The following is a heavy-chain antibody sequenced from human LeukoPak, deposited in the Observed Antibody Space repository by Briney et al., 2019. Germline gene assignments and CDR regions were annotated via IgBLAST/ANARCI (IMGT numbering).Heavy chain of an antibody. CDR1: EFTFSSYG. J-gene: IGHJ4*02. CDR2: ISGSGGST. D-gene: IGHD3/OR15-3a*01. Sequence: GGSLRLSCAASEFTFSSYGMSWVRQAPGKGLEWVSAISGSGGSTYYADSVKGRFTISRDKAKNSLYLQMNSLRAEDTAVYYCARTGLGMYSFDSWGRGTLVTVSS. CDR3: ARTGLGMYSFDS. V-gene: IGHV3-23*01.